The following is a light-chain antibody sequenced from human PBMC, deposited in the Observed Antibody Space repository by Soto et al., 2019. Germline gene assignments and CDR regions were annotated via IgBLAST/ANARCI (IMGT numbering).Light chain of an antibody. V-gene: IGKV1-39*01. Sequence: DIQMTQSPPSLSASVGDTITITCRASQSISTYLDWYQVTPGKAPKVLIYAASTLQDGVTSRFRGSGSGTDFTLTINSLQPEDFATYYCQQNYNLPPCTFGQGTKVEIK. J-gene: IGKJ1*01. CDR2: AAS. CDR3: QQNYNLPPCT. CDR1: QSISTY.